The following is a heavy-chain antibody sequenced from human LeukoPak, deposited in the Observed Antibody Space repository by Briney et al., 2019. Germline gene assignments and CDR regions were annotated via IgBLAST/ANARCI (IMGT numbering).Heavy chain of an antibody. CDR1: GGSFSGYY. V-gene: IGHV4-34*01. CDR3: ARDSSGIRIWLPLDF. Sequence: PSETLSLTCAVYGGSFSGYYWSWIRQPPGKGLEWIGSLYYNGNTFYNASFKSRVTISLDTSKNQFSLRLSSVTAADTAVYFCARDSSGIRIWLPLDFWGQGTLITVSS. J-gene: IGHJ4*02. CDR2: LYYNGNT. D-gene: IGHD5-18*01.